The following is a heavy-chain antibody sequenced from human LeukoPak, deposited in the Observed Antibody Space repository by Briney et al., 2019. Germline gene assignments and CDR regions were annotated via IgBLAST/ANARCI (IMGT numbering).Heavy chain of an antibody. CDR2: ISGSGRST. CDR1: GFTFSNHV. CDR3: AKDKGSSSGWYYFDY. V-gene: IGHV3-23*01. D-gene: IGHD6-19*01. J-gene: IGHJ4*02. Sequence: GGSLGLSCAASGFTFSNHVMNWVRQAPGKGLEWVSGISGSGRSTYYADSVKGRFTISRDNSKNTLYLQMNSLRAEDTAVYYCAKDKGSSSGWYYFDYWGQGTLVTVSS.